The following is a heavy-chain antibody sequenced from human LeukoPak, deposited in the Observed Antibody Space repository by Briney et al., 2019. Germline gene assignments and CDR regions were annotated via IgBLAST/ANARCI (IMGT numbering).Heavy chain of an antibody. D-gene: IGHD3-10*01. V-gene: IGHV3-21*01. Sequence: GGSLRLSCAASGFTFSSYGMSWVRQAPGKGLEWVSSISSSSSYIYYADSVKGRFTISRDNAKNSLYLQMNSLRAEDTAVYYCARGPRGFGKFYYWGQGTLVTVSS. CDR2: ISSSSSYI. J-gene: IGHJ4*02. CDR1: GFTFSSYG. CDR3: ARGPRGFGKFYY.